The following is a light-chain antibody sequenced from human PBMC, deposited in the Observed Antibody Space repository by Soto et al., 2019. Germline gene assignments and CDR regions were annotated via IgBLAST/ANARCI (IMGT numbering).Light chain of an antibody. CDR3: QQYFSRLKT. J-gene: IGKJ2*01. CDR2: WAS. V-gene: IGKV4-1*01. Sequence: DIVMTQSPDSLAVSPGERATINCKSSQSILYSSNNKDYLAWYQQKPGQPPKLLIYWASTWESGVPDRFSGSGSGTDFTLTISSLQAEDVAVYYCQQYFSRLKTFGQGTKLEIK. CDR1: QSILYSSNNKDY.